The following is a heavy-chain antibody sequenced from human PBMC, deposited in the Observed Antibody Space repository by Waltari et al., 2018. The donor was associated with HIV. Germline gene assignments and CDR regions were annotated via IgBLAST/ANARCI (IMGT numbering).Heavy chain of an antibody. CDR1: GYTFTGYY. CDR3: ASLVLLGAFDI. D-gene: IGHD2-2*01. CDR2: INPNSGGT. Sequence: QVQLVQSGAEVKKPGASVKVSCKASGYTFTGYYIHWVRQAPGQGLEWMGRINPNSGGTNKAQKFQGRVTMTRDTSISTAYLALSRLRSDDTAVYYCASLVLLGAFDIWGQGTMVTVSS. V-gene: IGHV1-2*06. J-gene: IGHJ3*02.